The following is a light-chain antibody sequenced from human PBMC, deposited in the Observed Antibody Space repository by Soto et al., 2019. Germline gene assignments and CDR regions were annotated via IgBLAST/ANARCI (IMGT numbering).Light chain of an antibody. J-gene: IGKJ5*01. CDR1: QNIDMY. CDR2: GAS. V-gene: IGKV1-39*01. CDR3: QLSSSTPIP. Sequence: IHMTQKKNSLSASVGHTVTITGHASQNIDMYLNWYQQKPGKAPRVLISGASNLQSGVPSRFSGSGSGTDFTLTISSLQPEDFAPYYSQLSSSTPIPFGEGTRLEIK.